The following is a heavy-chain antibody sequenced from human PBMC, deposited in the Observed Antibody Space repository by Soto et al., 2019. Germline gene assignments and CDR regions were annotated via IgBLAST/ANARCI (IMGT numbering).Heavy chain of an antibody. CDR2: ISYDGSNK. CDR3: ARDRIYSSSWYDY. D-gene: IGHD6-13*01. Sequence: QVQLVESGGGVVQPGRSLRLSCAASGFTFSSYAMHWVRQAPGKGLEWGAVISYDGSNKYYADSVKGRFTISRDNSKNTLYLQMNSLRAEDTAVYYCARDRIYSSSWYDYWGQGTLVTVSS. J-gene: IGHJ4*02. CDR1: GFTFSSYA. V-gene: IGHV3-30-3*01.